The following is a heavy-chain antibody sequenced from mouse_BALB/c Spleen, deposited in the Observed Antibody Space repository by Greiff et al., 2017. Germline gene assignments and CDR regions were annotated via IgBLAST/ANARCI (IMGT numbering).Heavy chain of an antibody. D-gene: IGHD1-2*01. J-gene: IGHJ2*01. CDR2: ISNGGGST. CDR3: ARQRETTAYFDY. V-gene: IGHV5-12-2*01. CDR1: GFTFSSYT. Sequence: DVQLVESGGGLVQPGGSLKLSCAASGFTFSSYTMSWVRQTPEKRLEWVAYISNGGGSTYYPDTVKGRFTISRDNAKNTLYLQMSSLKSEDTAMYYCARQRETTAYFDYWGQGTTLTVSS.